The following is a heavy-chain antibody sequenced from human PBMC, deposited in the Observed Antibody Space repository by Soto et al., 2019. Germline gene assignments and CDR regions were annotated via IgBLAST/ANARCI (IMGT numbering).Heavy chain of an antibody. D-gene: IGHD1-7*01. CDR2: ISWDGGST. CDR3: AKDILTGTTSLNYYYYGMDV. CDR1: GFTFDDYT. J-gene: IGHJ6*02. Sequence: GGSLRLSCAASGFTFDDYTMHWVRQAPGKGLEWVSLISWDGGSTYYADSVKGRFTISRDNSKNSLYLQMNSLRTEDTALYYCAKDILTGTTSLNYYYYGMDVWGQGTTVTVSS. V-gene: IGHV3-43*01.